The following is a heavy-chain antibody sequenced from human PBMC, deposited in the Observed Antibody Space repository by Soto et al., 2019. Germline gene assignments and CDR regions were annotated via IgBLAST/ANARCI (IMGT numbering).Heavy chain of an antibody. J-gene: IGHJ4*02. CDR3: ARDPASRTSGFYYYFDY. D-gene: IGHD3-22*01. Sequence: GGSLRLSCAASGFTFSTYTMNWVRQAPGKGLEWVSSITGSSSYIYYADSVKGRFTISRDNAKNSLYLQMNSLRAKDTAVYYCARDPASRTSGFYYYFDYWGQGTPVTVSS. CDR1: GFTFSTYT. CDR2: ITGSSSYI. V-gene: IGHV3-21*01.